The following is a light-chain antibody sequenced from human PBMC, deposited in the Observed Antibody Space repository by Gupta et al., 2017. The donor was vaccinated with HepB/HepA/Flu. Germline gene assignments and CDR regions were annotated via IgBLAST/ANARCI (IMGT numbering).Light chain of an antibody. V-gene: IGKV3-20*01. J-gene: IGKJ1*01. CDR1: QGVSTY. CDR2: GAS. CDR3: QQYGGSPGT. Sequence: EIALTQSPGPLSLSPGERATLSCRASQGVSTYLAWYQQKPGQAPRLLIHGASSRATDIPDRFSGSGSGTDFTLTISRLEPEDFAIYYCQQYGGSPGTFGQGTKVEIK.